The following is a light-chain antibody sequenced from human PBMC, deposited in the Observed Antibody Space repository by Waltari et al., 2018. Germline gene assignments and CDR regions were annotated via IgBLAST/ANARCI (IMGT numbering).Light chain of an antibody. CDR2: GGS. CDR3: QQYYSSPPAWT. Sequence: DIQMTQSPSTLSASVGDRVTITCRASQNINTYLAWYQHKPGKAPKLLIYGGSTLESGVPLRFSGSGSGTEFTLTISSLQPDDFATYYCQQYYSSPPAWTFGQGTKVEIK. V-gene: IGKV1-5*01. J-gene: IGKJ1*01. CDR1: QNINTY.